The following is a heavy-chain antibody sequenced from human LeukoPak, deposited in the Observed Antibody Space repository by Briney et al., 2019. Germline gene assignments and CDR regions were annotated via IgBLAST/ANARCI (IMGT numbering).Heavy chain of an antibody. J-gene: IGHJ4*02. D-gene: IGHD2/OR15-2a*01. CDR1: GYTFTGYY. V-gene: IGHV1-2*02. Sequence: GASVNLSCKASGYTFTGYYVQWVRQAPAEGREWMGWINPDTGGTTYAETFQGRVAMTTDTSMSTAYMELTRLMCDDTAVYYCARGYEQSSMNRPNDYWGQGTLVTVSS. CDR3: ARGYEQSSMNRPNDY. CDR2: INPDTGGT.